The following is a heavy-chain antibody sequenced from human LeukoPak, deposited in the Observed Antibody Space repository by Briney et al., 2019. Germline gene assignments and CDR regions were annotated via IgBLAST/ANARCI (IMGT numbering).Heavy chain of an antibody. J-gene: IGHJ4*02. CDR1: GGSISSGGYS. V-gene: IGHV4-30-2*01. CDR3: ARDSPPYCGGDCYYDY. Sequence: SQTLSLTCAVSGGSISSGGYSWSWIRQPPGQGLEWIGYIYHSGSTYYNPSLKSRVTISVDRSKNQFSLKLSSVTAADTAVYYCARDSPPYCGGDCYYDYWGQGTLVTVSS. D-gene: IGHD2-21*02. CDR2: IYHSGST.